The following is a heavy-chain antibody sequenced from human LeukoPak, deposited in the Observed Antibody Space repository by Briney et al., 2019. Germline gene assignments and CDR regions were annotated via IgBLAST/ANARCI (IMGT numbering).Heavy chain of an antibody. D-gene: IGHD3-3*01. CDR3: AKLKGVDYYFWSGLIGY. CDR2: ISGSGGST. CDR1: GFTFSSYA. V-gene: IGHV3-23*01. J-gene: IGHJ4*02. Sequence: GGSLRLSCAASGFTFSSYAMSWVRQAPGKGLEGVSGISGSGGSTYYADSVKGRFTISRDNSKYTLYLQMNSLRAEDTAVYYCAKLKGVDYYFWSGLIGYWGQGTLVTVSS.